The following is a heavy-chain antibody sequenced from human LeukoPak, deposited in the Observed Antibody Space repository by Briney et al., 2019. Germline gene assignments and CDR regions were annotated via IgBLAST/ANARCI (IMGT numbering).Heavy chain of an antibody. Sequence: PGGSLRLSCAASGFTFSNYWVHWVRQAPGKELVWVSRINRDGSTTNYADSVKGRFTVSRDNAKNTPNLQMNSLRAEDTAVYYCARDKKSGESSEIDYWGQGTLVTVSS. D-gene: IGHD3-10*01. J-gene: IGHJ4*02. CDR3: ARDKKSGESSEIDY. V-gene: IGHV3-74*01. CDR2: INRDGSTT. CDR1: GFTFSNYW.